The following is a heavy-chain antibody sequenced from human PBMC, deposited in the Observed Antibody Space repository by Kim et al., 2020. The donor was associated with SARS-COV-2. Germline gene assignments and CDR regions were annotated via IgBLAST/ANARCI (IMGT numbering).Heavy chain of an antibody. Sequence: SVKVSCKASGGTFSSYAISWVRQAPGQGLEWMGGIIPIFGTANYAQKFQGRVTITADESTSTAYMELSSLRSEDTAVYYCASEVSSGWKDYYYGMDVWGQGTTVTVSS. CDR1: GGTFSSYA. CDR3: ASEVSSGWKDYYYGMDV. V-gene: IGHV1-69*13. D-gene: IGHD6-19*01. J-gene: IGHJ6*02. CDR2: IIPIFGTA.